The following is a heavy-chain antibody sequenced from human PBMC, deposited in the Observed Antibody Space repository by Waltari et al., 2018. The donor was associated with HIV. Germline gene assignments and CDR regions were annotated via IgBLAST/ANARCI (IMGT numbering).Heavy chain of an antibody. CDR1: GGSVSSSSYF. CDR3: ARHALRVGAAYWNFDL. J-gene: IGHJ2*01. CDR2: IYYTGRA. Sequence: GLVKPSETLSLTCAVSGGSVSSSSYFWGWIRQPPGKGLEWVGRIYYTGRAYYNPSLKSRVTISVDTSKNQFSLKVTSVTAADTAVYYCARHALRVGAAYWNFDLWGRGTLVTVSS. D-gene: IGHD1-26*01. V-gene: IGHV4-39*01.